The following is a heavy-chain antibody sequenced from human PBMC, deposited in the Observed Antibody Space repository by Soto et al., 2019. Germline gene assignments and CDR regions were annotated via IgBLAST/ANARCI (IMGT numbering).Heavy chain of an antibody. CDR3: ARLRYCSGGNCYGDY. D-gene: IGHD2-15*01. V-gene: IGHV5-51*01. CDR2: IYPGDSDT. Sequence: GESLKISCKASGFTFTSYWIAWVRQMPGKGLEWMGIIYPGDSDTRYSPSFQGQVTISADKSISTAYLQWSSLEASDTAMYYCARLRYCSGGNCYGDYWGQGTLVTVSS. CDR1: GFTFTSYW. J-gene: IGHJ4*02.